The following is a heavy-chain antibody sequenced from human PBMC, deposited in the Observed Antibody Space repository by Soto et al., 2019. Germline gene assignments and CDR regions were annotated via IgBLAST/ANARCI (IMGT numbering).Heavy chain of an antibody. Sequence: GGSLRLSCGASGVTFSSYAIHWFRQVPGKGLEWVAVISYDGSNKYYADSVKGRFTISSDNSKHTLYLQMNRPRAEDTAVDYCAIVPRLGNGDYHDRIDVWGQGTTVPVS. CDR1: GVTFSSYA. D-gene: IGHD3-16*01. V-gene: IGHV3-30-3*01. CDR2: ISYDGSNK. J-gene: IGHJ6*02. CDR3: AIVPRLGNGDYHDRIDV.